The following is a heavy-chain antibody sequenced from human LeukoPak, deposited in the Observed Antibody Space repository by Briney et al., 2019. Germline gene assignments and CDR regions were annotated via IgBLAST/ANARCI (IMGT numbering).Heavy chain of an antibody. V-gene: IGHV3-11*01. CDR1: EFTFSDYY. Sequence: GGSLRLSCAASEFTFSDYYMSWIRQAPGKGLAWVSYISSTSSTKYYADSVKGRFTTSRDNAKSSLYLQMNSLRAEDTAVYYCTTVSGMGYNRSPKPYYYYYMDVWGKGTTVTVSS. CDR2: ISSTSSTK. D-gene: IGHD5-18*01. CDR3: TTVSGMGYNRSPKPYYYYYMDV. J-gene: IGHJ6*03.